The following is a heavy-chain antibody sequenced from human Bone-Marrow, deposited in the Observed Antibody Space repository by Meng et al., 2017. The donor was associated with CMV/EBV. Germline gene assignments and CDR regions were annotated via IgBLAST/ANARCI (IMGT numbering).Heavy chain of an antibody. CDR2: IIPILGIA. CDR3: ARDPHRTTIFGVVGYYYGMDV. D-gene: IGHD3-3*01. V-gene: IGHV1-69*10. Sequence: SVKVSCKASGGTFSSYAISWVRQAPGQGLEWMGGIIPILGIANYAQKFQGRVTITADKSTSTAYMELSSLRSEDTAVYYCARDPHRTTIFGVVGYYYGMDVWGQGTTVTVSS. J-gene: IGHJ6*02. CDR1: GGTFSSYA.